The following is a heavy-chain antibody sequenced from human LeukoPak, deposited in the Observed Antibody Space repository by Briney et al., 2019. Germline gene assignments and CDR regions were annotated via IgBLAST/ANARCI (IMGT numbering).Heavy chain of an antibody. CDR3: ARSSFWSGYYRSPGGFDY. CDR2: IYYSGST. V-gene: IGHV4-59*08. CDR1: GGSISSHY. D-gene: IGHD3-3*01. J-gene: IGHJ4*02. Sequence: SETLSLTCTVPGGSISSHYWSWIRQPPGKGLEWIGYIYYSGSTYYNPSLKSRVTISVDTSKNQFSLKLSSVTAADTAVYYCARSSFWSGYYRSPGGFDYWGQGTLVTVSS.